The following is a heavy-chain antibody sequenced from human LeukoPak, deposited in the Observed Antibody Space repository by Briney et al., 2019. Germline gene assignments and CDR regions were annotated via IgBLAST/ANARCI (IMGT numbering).Heavy chain of an antibody. CDR2: VNSDGTKT. V-gene: IGHV3-74*01. Sequence: GGSLRLSCAASGPTLSKYWMQWVRQVPGQGLVWVSHVNSDGTKTSSADSVKGRFTISRDDAKNTPFLQMNSLRAEDTAVYYCARGGYYGSFDYWGQGTLVTVSS. CDR3: ARGGYYGSFDY. CDR1: GPTLSKYW. J-gene: IGHJ4*02. D-gene: IGHD3-22*01.